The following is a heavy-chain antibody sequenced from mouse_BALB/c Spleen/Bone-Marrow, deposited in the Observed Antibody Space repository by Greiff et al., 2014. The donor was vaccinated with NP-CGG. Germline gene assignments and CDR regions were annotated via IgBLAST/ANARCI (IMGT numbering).Heavy chain of an antibody. CDR2: IDPSDSET. CDR3: ARTAY. Sequence: VQLVESGAELVKPGAPVKLSCKASGYTFTDYWMNWVKQRPGRGLEWIGRIDPSDSETHYNQKFKDKATLTVDKSSTTAYIQLSNLTPEDSAVYYCARTAYWGQGTLVTVSA. CDR1: GYTFTDYW. J-gene: IGHJ3*01. V-gene: IGHV1-69*02.